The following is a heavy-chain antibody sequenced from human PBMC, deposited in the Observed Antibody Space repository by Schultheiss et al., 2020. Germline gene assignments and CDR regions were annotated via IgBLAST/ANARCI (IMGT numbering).Heavy chain of an antibody. J-gene: IGHJ6*02. CDR3: ARDGGSSSDYYYYGMDV. CDR1: SGSISSGRYY. Sequence: SETLSLTCTVSSGSISSGRYYWSWIRQPAGRGLECIGRIYTSGGANYNPSLKSRVTISVDTSKNQFSLKLSSVTAADTAVYYCARDGGSSSDYYYYGMDVWGQGTTVTVSS. CDR2: IYTSGGA. D-gene: IGHD6-6*01. V-gene: IGHV4-61*02.